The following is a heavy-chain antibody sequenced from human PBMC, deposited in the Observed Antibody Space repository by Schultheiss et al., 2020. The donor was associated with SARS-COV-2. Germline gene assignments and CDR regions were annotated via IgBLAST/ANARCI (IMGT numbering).Heavy chain of an antibody. CDR2: ISGSGSRK. CDR1: GFTFSSYA. Sequence: GGSLRLSFAASGFTFSSYAMSWVRQAPGKGLEWVSAISGSGSRKYYADSVKGRFIISRDNSKNTLYLQMNSLRAEDTAVYYCAKDLGSAMVPYYFDYWGQGTLVTVSS. CDR3: AKDLGSAMVPYYFDY. V-gene: IGHV3-23*01. J-gene: IGHJ4*02. D-gene: IGHD5-18*01.